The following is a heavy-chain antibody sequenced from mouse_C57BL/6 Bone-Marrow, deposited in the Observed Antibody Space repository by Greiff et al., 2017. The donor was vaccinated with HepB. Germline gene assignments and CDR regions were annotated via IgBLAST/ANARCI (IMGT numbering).Heavy chain of an antibody. CDR3: ARGRLRRGAWFAY. CDR1: GYTFTSYW. CDR2: IYPGSGST. Sequence: QVQLQQPGAELVKPGASVKMSCKASGYTFTSYWITWVKQRPGQGLAWIGDIYPGSGSTNYNEKFKSKATLTVDTSSSTAYMQLSSLTSEDSAVYYCARGRLRRGAWFAYWGQGTLVTVSA. D-gene: IGHD2-4*01. V-gene: IGHV1-55*01. J-gene: IGHJ3*01.